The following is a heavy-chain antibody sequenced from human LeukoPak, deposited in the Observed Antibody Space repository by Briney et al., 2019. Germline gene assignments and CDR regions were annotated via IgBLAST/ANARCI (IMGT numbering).Heavy chain of an antibody. CDR1: GFTFSDYY. V-gene: IGHV3-11*01. CDR3: ARDRTRKVRGDYMDV. Sequence: GGSLRLSCAASGFTFSDYYMSWIRQAPGKGLEWVSYISSSGSTIYYADSVKGRFTISRDNAKNSLYLQMNSLRAEDTAVYYCARDRTRKVRGDYMDVWGKGTTVTISS. D-gene: IGHD3-10*01. CDR2: ISSSGSTI. J-gene: IGHJ6*03.